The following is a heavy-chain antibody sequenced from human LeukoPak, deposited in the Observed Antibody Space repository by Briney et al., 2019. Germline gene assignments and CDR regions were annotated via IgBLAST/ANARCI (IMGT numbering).Heavy chain of an antibody. CDR3: ARSKFRYCPGGI. CDR1: GFTFSDFH. D-gene: IGHD2-8*02. CDR2: ISDRGTTM. J-gene: IGHJ4*02. V-gene: IGHV3-11*04. Sequence: NAGGSLRLSCAASGFTFSDFHMNWLRQAPGKGLEWISFISDRGTTMDYADSVRGRFTISRDNAKNSLYLQLNSLRAEDTAVYYCARSKFRYCPGGIWGQGTLVTVSS.